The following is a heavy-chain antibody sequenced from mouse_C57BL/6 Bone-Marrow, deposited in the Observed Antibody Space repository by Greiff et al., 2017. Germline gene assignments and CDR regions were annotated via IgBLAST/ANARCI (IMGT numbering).Heavy chain of an antibody. CDR3: AKNYGSSLVDFDY. CDR1: GYTFTDYY. D-gene: IGHD1-1*01. Sequence: EVQLQQSGPELVKPGASVKISCKASGYTFTDYYMNWVKQSHGKSLEWIGDINPNNGGTSYNQKFKGKATLTVDKSSSTAYMELRSLTSEDSAVYYCAKNYGSSLVDFDYWGQGNTLTVSS. CDR2: INPNNGGT. J-gene: IGHJ2*01. V-gene: IGHV1-26*01.